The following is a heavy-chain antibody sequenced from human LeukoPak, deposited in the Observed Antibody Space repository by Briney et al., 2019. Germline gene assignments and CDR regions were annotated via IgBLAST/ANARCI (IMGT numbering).Heavy chain of an antibody. CDR3: ARSGYYYDSRPSATDI. D-gene: IGHD3-22*01. J-gene: IGHJ3*02. V-gene: IGHV3-23*01. CDR1: GFTFSSYA. Sequence: GGSLRLSCAASGFTFSSYAMSWVRQAPGKGLEWVSAISGSGGSTYYADSVKGRFTISRDNSKNTLYLQMNSLRAEDTAVYYCARSGYYYDSRPSATDIWGQGTMVTVSS. CDR2: ISGSGGST.